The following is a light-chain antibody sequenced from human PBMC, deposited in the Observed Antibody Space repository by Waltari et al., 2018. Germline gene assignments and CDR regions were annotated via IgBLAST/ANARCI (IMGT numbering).Light chain of an antibody. V-gene: IGKV1-5*03. Sequence: DIQMTQSPSTLSASVGDRVTITCRASQSISNWLAWSQQKPGKAPKVLIYGASSLESGVPSRFSGSGSGTEFTLTINSLQPDDFATYYCQQYNTYPWTFGQGTKVEIK. CDR1: QSISNW. CDR3: QQYNTYPWT. CDR2: GAS. J-gene: IGKJ1*01.